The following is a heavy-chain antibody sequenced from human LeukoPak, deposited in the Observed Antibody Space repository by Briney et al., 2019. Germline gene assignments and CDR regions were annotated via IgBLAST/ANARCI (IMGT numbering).Heavy chain of an antibody. D-gene: IGHD2-21*02. Sequence: PSETLSLTCTVSGGSISSYYWSWIRQPPGKGLEWIGYIYYSGSTNYNPSLKSRVTISVDTSKNQFSLKLSSVTAADTAVYYRARVRMTYDAFDIWGQGTMVTVSS. CDR3: ARVRMTYDAFDI. V-gene: IGHV4-59*01. CDR1: GGSISSYY. J-gene: IGHJ3*02. CDR2: IYYSGST.